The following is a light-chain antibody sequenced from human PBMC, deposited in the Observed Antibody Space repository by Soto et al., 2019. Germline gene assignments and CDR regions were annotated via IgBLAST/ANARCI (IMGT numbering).Light chain of an antibody. CDR1: QSVSSY. J-gene: IGKJ1*01. CDR2: GAS. Sequence: EIVLTLSPAALSLSPKERATLSCRASQSVSSYLAWYQQKPGQAPRLLIYGASTRATGIPARFSGSGSETEFTLTISSLQSEDFAVYYCQHYNNLPPWTSGQGAKVDI. CDR3: QHYNNLPPWT. V-gene: IGKV3-15*01.